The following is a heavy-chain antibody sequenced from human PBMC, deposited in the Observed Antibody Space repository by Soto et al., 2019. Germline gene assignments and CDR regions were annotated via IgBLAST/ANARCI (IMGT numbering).Heavy chain of an antibody. Sequence: ASVKVSCKASGYTFTGYYMHWVRQAPGQGLEWMGWINPNSGGTNYAQKFQGWVTMTRDTSISTAYMELSRLRSDDTAVYYCARDGAYSSGWDYGMDVWGQGTTVTVSS. D-gene: IGHD6-19*01. CDR3: ARDGAYSSGWDYGMDV. V-gene: IGHV1-2*04. CDR1: GYTFTGYY. CDR2: INPNSGGT. J-gene: IGHJ6*02.